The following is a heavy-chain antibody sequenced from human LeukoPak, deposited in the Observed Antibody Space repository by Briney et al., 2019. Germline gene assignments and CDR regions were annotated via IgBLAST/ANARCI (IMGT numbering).Heavy chain of an antibody. CDR3: TTRGGSFSIFDY. CDR1: GFTFSDAW. D-gene: IGHD1-26*01. J-gene: IGHJ4*02. CDR2: IKSKTDGGTT. V-gene: IGHV3-15*01. Sequence: PGGTLRLSCAASGFTFSDAWMSWVRQAPGKGLEWVGRIKSKTDGGTTDYAAPVKGRFTISRDDSKNTLYLQMNSLKTEDTAVYYCTTRGGSFSIFDYWGQGTLVTVSS.